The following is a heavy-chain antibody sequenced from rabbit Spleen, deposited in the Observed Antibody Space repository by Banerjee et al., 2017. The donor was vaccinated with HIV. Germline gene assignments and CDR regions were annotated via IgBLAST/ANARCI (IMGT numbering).Heavy chain of an antibody. CDR2: IDPVFGST. CDR3: TRDAAGREDFNL. V-gene: IGHV1S7*01. CDR1: GFTLSSYY. J-gene: IGHJ4*01. D-gene: IGHD4-2*01. Sequence: QLKESGGGLVQPGGSLKLSCKASGFTLSSYYMNWVRQAPGKGLEWIGYIDPVFGSTYYASWVNGRFTISSHNAQNTLYLQLNSLTAADTATYFCTRDAAGREDFNLWGQGTLVTVS.